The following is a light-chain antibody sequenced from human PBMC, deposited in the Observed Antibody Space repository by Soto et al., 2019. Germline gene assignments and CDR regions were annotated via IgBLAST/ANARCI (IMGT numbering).Light chain of an antibody. CDR1: QSINTS. Sequence: DIQMTQSPSTLSASVGDRVTVTCRASQSINTSLAWYQQKPGRAPNLLIYGASNLERGVSSKFSGSGSGTEFTLTLSPLQPDDFATYYCQQYDTYPVTFGGGTKVDTK. V-gene: IGKV1-5*01. CDR3: QQYDTYPVT. J-gene: IGKJ4*01. CDR2: GAS.